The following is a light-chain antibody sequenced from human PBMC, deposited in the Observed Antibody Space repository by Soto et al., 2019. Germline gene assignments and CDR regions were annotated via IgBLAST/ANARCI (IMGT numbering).Light chain of an antibody. CDR2: AAS. CDR1: QSISSY. J-gene: IGKJ4*01. Sequence: DIQMTHSPSSLSASVGDRVTITCRSSQSISSYLNWYQQKPGKAPKLMIFAASSLQSGVPSRFSGSGSGTDFTLTISSLQPEDFATCYCQQSYSTPPTLGGGTKVDIK. CDR3: QQSYSTPPT. V-gene: IGKV1-39*01.